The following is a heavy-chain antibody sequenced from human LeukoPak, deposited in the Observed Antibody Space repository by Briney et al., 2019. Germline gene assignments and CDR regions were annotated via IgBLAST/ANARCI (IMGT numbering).Heavy chain of an antibody. Sequence: PSETLSLTCTVSNDSVSNGYYYWSWIRQPPGKGLEWIGEINHSGSTNYNPSLKSRVTISVDTSKNQFSLKLSSVTAADTAVYYCAREEAYSSGWYAPWGQGTLVTVSS. V-gene: IGHV4-34*01. CDR2: INHSGST. J-gene: IGHJ5*02. D-gene: IGHD6-19*01. CDR1: NDSVSNGYYY. CDR3: AREEAYSSGWYAP.